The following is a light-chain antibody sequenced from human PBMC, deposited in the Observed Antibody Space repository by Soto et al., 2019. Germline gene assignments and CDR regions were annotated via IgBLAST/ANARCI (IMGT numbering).Light chain of an antibody. CDR2: EVS. J-gene: IGLJ3*02. V-gene: IGLV2-14*01. CDR3: SSFTRSDTWV. CDR1: SSDVGAYNS. Sequence: QSALTQPASVSGSPGLSITISCTGTSSDVGAYNSVCWHQQHPGKAPKLMIYEVSKRPSGVSDRFSASKSGNTASLTISGLQADDEADYYCSSFTRSDTWVFGGGTKLTVL.